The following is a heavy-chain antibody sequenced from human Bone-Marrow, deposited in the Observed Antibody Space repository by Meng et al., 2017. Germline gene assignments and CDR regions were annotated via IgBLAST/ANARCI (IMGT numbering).Heavy chain of an antibody. CDR1: GFTFSTYW. CDR3: ARDRRAAGTKYYYGMDV. CDR2: ISSSSSYI. Sequence: GESLKISCAASGFTFSTYWMYWVRQAPGKGLEWVSSISSSSSYIYYADSMKGRFTISRDNAKNSLYLQMNSLRAEDTAVYYCARDRRAAGTKYYYGMDVWGQGTAVTVSS. V-gene: IGHV3-21*01. J-gene: IGHJ6*02. D-gene: IGHD6-13*01.